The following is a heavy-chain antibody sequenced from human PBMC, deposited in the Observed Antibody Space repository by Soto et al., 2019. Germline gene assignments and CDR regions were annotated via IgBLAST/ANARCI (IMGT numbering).Heavy chain of an antibody. CDR1: GGTFSSYA. CDR2: IIPIFGTA. V-gene: IGHV1-69*13. D-gene: IGHD5-12*01. Sequence: SVKVSCKASGGTFSSYAISWVRQAPGQGLEWMGGIIPIFGTANYAQKFQGRVTITADESTSTAYMELSSLRSEDTAVYYCARDGYNSNYFDYWGQGTLVTVSS. J-gene: IGHJ4*02. CDR3: ARDGYNSNYFDY.